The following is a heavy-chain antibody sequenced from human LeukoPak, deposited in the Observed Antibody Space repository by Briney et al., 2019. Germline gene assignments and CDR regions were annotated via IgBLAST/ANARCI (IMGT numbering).Heavy chain of an antibody. CDR2: ISGSGGST. CDR1: GFTFSSYG. Sequence: QSGGSLRLSCAASGFTFSSYGMSWVRQAPGKGLEWVSAISGSGGSTYYADSVKGRSTISRDNSKNTLYLQMNSLRAEDTAVYYCAKDQNYDYVWDDAFDIWGQGTMVTVSS. V-gene: IGHV3-23*01. J-gene: IGHJ3*02. CDR3: AKDQNYDYVWDDAFDI. D-gene: IGHD3-16*01.